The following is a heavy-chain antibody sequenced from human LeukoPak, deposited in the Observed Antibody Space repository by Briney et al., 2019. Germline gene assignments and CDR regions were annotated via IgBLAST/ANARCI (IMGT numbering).Heavy chain of an antibody. J-gene: IGHJ4*02. Sequence: GGSLRLSCTASGFTFSSHSMSWVRQAPGKGLEWVANIKEDGSEKYYVDSVKGRFTISRDDAKNSLYLQMNSLRAEDTAVYYCARGSGWFFYWAQGTLFTVSS. CDR2: IKEDGSEK. D-gene: IGHD6-19*01. CDR3: ARGSGWFFY. V-gene: IGHV3-7*01. CDR1: GFTFSSHS.